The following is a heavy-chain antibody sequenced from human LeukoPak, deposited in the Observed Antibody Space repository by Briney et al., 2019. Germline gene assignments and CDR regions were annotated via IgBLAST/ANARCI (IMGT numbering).Heavy chain of an antibody. CDR3: AKESSGGWYFDY. Sequence: GGSLRLSCAASGFTFSRNVMIWVRQAPGKGLEWVSSIPASGGSTYYADSVRGRFTISRENSKNSLYLQMNSLRAEDTAVYYCAKESSGGWYFDYWGQGTLVTVSS. CDR2: IPASGGST. CDR1: GFTFSRNV. D-gene: IGHD6-19*01. V-gene: IGHV3-23*01. J-gene: IGHJ4*02.